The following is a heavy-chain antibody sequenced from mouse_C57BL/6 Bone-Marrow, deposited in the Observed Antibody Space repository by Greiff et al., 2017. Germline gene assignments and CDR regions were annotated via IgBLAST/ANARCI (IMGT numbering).Heavy chain of an antibody. CDR2: IWSGGST. J-gene: IGHJ4*01. D-gene: IGHD2-10*01. CDR1: GFSLTSYG. V-gene: IGHV2-2*01. Sequence: VKLMESGPGLVQPSQSLSITCTVSGFSLTSYGVHWVRQSPGKGLEWLGVIWSGGSTDYNAAFISRLSISKDNSKSQVFFKMNSLQADDTAIYYCARSTCYGPRGLYAMDYWGQGTSVTVSS. CDR3: ARSTCYGPRGLYAMDY.